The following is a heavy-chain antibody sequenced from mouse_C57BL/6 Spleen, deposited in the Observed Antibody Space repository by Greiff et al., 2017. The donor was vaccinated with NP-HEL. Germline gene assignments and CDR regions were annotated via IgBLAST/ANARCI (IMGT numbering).Heavy chain of an antibody. CDR2: ISYDGSN. D-gene: IGHD2-3*01. J-gene: IGHJ2*01. CDR1: GYSITSGYY. Sequence: DVKLQESGPGLVKPSQSLSLTCSVPGYSITSGYYWNCIRQFPGNKLELVGYISYDGSNNYNPSLKNRISITRDTSKNQFFLKLNSVTTEDTATYYCAYDYLNYWGQGTTRTVSS. V-gene: IGHV3-6*01. CDR3: AYDYLNY.